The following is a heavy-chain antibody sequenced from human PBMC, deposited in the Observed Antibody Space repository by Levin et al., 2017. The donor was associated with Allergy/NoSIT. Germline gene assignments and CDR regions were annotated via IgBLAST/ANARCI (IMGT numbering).Heavy chain of an antibody. Sequence: PGGSLRLSCVGSGFTSSDKWWSSDHWLSWVRQAPGKGLEWAAIIREDGRAEHYVDSVKGRFTISRDKSKNSLYLQMSNLRHEDTAIYYCAKDRGRIWGQGTLVTVSS. CDR1: GFTSSDKWWSSDHW. CDR3: AKDRGRI. J-gene: IGHJ4*02. CDR2: IREDGRAE. V-gene: IGHV3-7*01.